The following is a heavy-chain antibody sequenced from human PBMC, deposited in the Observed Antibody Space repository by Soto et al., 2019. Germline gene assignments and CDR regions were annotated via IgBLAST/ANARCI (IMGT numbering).Heavy chain of an antibody. J-gene: IGHJ6*02. D-gene: IGHD6-19*01. CDR1: GDSISRDY. CDR2: IYYSGTT. V-gene: IGHV4-59*01. Sequence: SETLSLTCSVSGDSISRDYWSWIRQPPGKGLEWIGYIYYSGTTYYNPSLKSRVTISLDTSRSQFSLRLTSVTAADTAVYFCARDRKFEDNLAGSYYYYTMDVWGQGTTVTVSS. CDR3: ARDRKFEDNLAGSYYYYTMDV.